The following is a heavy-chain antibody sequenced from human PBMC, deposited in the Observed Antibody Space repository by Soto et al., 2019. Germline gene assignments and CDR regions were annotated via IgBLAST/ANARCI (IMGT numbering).Heavy chain of an antibody. D-gene: IGHD6-19*01. Sequence: EVQQLESGGGLVQPGGSLRLSCAASGFTFSSYAMSWIRQAPGRELEWVSTIIDSGGSTYYADSVKGRFTISRDNSKNTLHLRMNSLRAEDTAVYYCAKRDSSGWFYFDYWGQGTLVTVSS. CDR2: IIDSGGST. CDR3: AKRDSSGWFYFDY. CDR1: GFTFSSYA. J-gene: IGHJ4*02. V-gene: IGHV3-23*01.